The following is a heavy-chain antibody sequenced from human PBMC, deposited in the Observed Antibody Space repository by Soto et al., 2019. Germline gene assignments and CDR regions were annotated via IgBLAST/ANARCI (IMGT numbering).Heavy chain of an antibody. J-gene: IGHJ6*02. CDR1: GFNFNSYT. Sequence: GGSLRLSCAASGFNFNSYTINWVRQAPGKRLEWLSSISSSGYIFSTDPVRGRFTISRDNAKNSVYLQINSLRAEDTAVYFCARDCSGGXCYPGMDVWGQGTTVTVSS. CDR3: ARDCSGGXCYPGMDV. CDR2: ISSSGYI. V-gene: IGHV3-21*01. D-gene: IGHD2-15*01.